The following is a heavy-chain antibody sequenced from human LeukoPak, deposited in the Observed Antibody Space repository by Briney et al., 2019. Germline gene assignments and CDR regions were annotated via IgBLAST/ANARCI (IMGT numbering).Heavy chain of an antibody. D-gene: IGHD3-3*01. CDR3: ARDLRGVRYDFWSGYYSDYYYGMDV. CDR1: GYTFTSYD. Sequence: GASVKVSCKASGYTFTSYDISWVRQAPGQGLEWMGWINTNTGNPTYAQGFTGRFVFSLDTSVSTAYLQICSLKAEDTAVYYCARDLRGVRYDFWSGYYSDYYYGMDVWGQGTTVTVSS. CDR2: INTNTGNP. V-gene: IGHV7-4-1*01. J-gene: IGHJ6*02.